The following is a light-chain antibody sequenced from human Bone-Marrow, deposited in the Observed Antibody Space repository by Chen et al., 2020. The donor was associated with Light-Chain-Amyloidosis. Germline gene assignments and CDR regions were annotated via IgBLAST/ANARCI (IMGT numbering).Light chain of an antibody. V-gene: IGLV3-25*03. CDR2: RDT. J-gene: IGLJ2*01. Sequence: SYELTQPPSVSVSPRQTASITCSGDDWTTKYADWYQQKPGRAPVLVIHRDTERPSGISERVSGSSSGTTATLTISGVQAEDEADYHCQSADSSGTYEVIFGGGTKLTVL. CDR3: QSADSSGTYEVI. CDR1: DWTTKY.